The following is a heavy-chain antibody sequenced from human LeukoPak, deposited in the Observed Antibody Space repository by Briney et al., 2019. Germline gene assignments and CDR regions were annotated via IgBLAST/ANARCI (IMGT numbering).Heavy chain of an antibody. CDR1: GDYFNSYF. CDR3: AKVADFWSGRYYMDV. V-gene: IGHV4-59*01. D-gene: IGHD3-3*01. CDR2: FYSTGST. Sequence: RPSETLSLTCTVSGDYFNSYFWIWIRQPPGKGLEWIGYFYSTGSTNYNPSLKSRVTISGDTSKSQLSLNLNSVTAADSAVYYCAKVADFWSGRYYMDVWGKGTTVTVSS. J-gene: IGHJ6*03.